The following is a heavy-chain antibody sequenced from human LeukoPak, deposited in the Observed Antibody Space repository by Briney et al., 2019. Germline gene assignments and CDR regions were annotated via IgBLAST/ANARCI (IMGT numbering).Heavy chain of an antibody. Sequence: SETLSLTCTVSGGSISSYYWSWIRQPPGNGLEWIGYIYYSGSTNYNPSLKSRVTISVDTSKNQFSLKLSSVTAADTAVYYCARDRGYCSSTSCQRGHNWFDPWGQGTLVTVSS. D-gene: IGHD2-2*01. CDR3: ARDRGYCSSTSCQRGHNWFDP. CDR2: IYYSGST. V-gene: IGHV4-59*01. J-gene: IGHJ5*02. CDR1: GGSISSYY.